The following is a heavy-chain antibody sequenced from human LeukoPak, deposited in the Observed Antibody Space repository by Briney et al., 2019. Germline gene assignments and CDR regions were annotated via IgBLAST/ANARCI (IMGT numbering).Heavy chain of an antibody. CDR3: AKDDNSWSLDY. Sequence: QPGGSLRPSCAASGFTFSHYWMSWVRQAPGKGLERVASIKQDGSQKYYGDSVKGRFTISRDNAKNSLYLQMNSLRAEDTAFYYCAKDDNSWSLDYWGQGTLVTVSS. V-gene: IGHV3-7*01. CDR2: IKQDGSQK. J-gene: IGHJ4*02. D-gene: IGHD6-13*01. CDR1: GFTFSHYW.